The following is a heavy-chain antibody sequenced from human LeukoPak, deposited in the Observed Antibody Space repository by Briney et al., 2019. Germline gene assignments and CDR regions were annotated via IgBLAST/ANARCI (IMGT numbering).Heavy chain of an antibody. J-gene: IGHJ3*02. D-gene: IGHD3-10*01. V-gene: IGHV1-8*01. CDR1: GYTFTSYD. CDR2: MNPNSGNT. CDR3: ARGVGTMVRGVIQNDAFDI. Sequence: ASVTVSCKASGYTFTSYDINWVRQATGQGLEWMGWMNPNSGNTGYAQKFQGRVTMTRNTSISTAYMELSSLRSEDTAVYYCARGVGTMVRGVIQNDAFDIWGQGTMVTVSS.